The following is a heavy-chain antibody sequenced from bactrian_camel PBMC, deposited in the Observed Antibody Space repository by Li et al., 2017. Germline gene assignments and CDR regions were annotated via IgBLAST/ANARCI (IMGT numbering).Heavy chain of an antibody. CDR1: GFTFSSLF. V-gene: IGHV3S6*01. CDR2: IYMSGSAT. CDR3: APLTTWPD. D-gene: IGHD7*01. Sequence: VQLVESGGGLVQPGGSLRLSCAASGFTFSSLFMNWVRQAPGKGLEWVSSIYMSGSATYYANSLKGRFTVSRDNGNSAVYLQMDSLKPEDTAMYYCAPLTTWPDWGQGTQVTVS. J-gene: IGHJ4*01.